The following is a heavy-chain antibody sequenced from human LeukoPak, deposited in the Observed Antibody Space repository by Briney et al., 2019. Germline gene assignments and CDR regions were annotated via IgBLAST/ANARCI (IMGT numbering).Heavy chain of an antibody. CDR3: ARHADSSGYYYYFDY. CDR1: GGSISRYY. V-gene: IGHV4-59*08. Sequence: PSETLSLTCTVSGGSISRYYWSWIRQPAGKGLEWIGYIYYRGSTNYNPSLKSRVTISVDTSKNQFSLKLSSVTAADTAVYYCARHADSSGYYYYFDYWGQGTLVTVSS. CDR2: IYYRGST. J-gene: IGHJ4*02. D-gene: IGHD3-22*01.